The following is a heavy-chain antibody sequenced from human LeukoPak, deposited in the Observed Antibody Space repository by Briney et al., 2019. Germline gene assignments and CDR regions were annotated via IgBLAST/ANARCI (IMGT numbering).Heavy chain of an antibody. Sequence: PGGSLRLSCAASGLTFGNAWMSWVRQAPGKGLEWVARITSKTSGEATDYAAPVRGRFTISRDDSKATLYLQMDSLETEDTAIYYCTTYRYSYGSTGYSYFDCWGQGILVTVSS. CDR1: GLTFGNAW. D-gene: IGHD3-22*01. V-gene: IGHV3-15*01. CDR3: TTYRYSYGSTGYSYFDC. CDR2: ITSKTSGEAT. J-gene: IGHJ4*02.